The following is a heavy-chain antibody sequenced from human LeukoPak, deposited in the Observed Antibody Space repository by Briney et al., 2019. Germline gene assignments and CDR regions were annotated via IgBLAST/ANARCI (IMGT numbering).Heavy chain of an antibody. Sequence: TSETLSLTCAVYGGSFSGYYWSWIRQPPGKGLEWIGSIYYSGSTYYNPSLKSRVTISVDTSRNQFSLKLSSVTAADTAVYYCARVGRQYYYGSGSYSNWFDPWGQGTLVTVSS. CDR2: IYYSGST. D-gene: IGHD3-10*01. CDR1: GGSFSGYY. CDR3: ARVGRQYYYGSGSYSNWFDP. J-gene: IGHJ5*02. V-gene: IGHV4-34*01.